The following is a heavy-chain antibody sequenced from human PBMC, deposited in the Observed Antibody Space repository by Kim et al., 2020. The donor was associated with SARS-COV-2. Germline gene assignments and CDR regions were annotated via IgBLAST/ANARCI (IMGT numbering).Heavy chain of an antibody. V-gene: IGHV1-18*01. J-gene: IGHJ4*02. CDR3: ARGYCSRGSCPGGY. CDR1: GYTFTSYG. D-gene: IGHD2-15*01. Sequence: ASVKVSCKASGYTFTSYGISWVRQAPAQGLEWMGWISAYNGNTNYAQKLQGRVTMTTDTSTSTAYMELRSLRSDDTAVYYCARGYCSRGSCPGGYWGQGTLVTVSS. CDR2: ISAYNGNT.